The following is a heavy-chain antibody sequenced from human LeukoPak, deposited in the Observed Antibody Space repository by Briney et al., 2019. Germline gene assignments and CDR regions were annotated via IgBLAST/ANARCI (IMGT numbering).Heavy chain of an antibody. CDR1: GGSISNYY. CDR2: IHYSGNS. D-gene: IGHD5-18*01. J-gene: IGHJ5*01. Sequence: SETLSLTCTLSGGSISNYYWSWIRQPPGKGLQWIGYIHYSGNSNYNPSLKSRVTISIDTAKNQFSLKLTSVTAADTAVYYCAGDNYGTDSWGQGTLVTVSS. CDR3: AGDNYGTDS. V-gene: IGHV4-59*01.